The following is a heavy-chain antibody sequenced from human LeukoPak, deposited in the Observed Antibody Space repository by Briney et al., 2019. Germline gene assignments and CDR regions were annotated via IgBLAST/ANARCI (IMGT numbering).Heavy chain of an antibody. V-gene: IGHV4-59*01. J-gene: IGHJ4*02. CDR1: GGSISSYY. Sequence: NSSETLSLTCTVSGGSISSYYWSWIRQPPGKGLEWIGYIYYSGSTNYNPSLKSRVTISVDMSKNQFSLKLSSVTAADTAVYYCARADGVLWFGETIAPYFDYWGQGTLVTVSS. D-gene: IGHD3-10*01. CDR2: IYYSGST. CDR3: ARADGVLWFGETIAPYFDY.